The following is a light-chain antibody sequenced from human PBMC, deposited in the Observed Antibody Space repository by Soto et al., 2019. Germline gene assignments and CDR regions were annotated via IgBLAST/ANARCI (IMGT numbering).Light chain of an antibody. CDR3: QQYGSSLWT. Sequence: ENGLTKSPGTLSLSQGERATLSCRASQSVSSSYLAWYQQKPGQAPRLLIYGASSRATGIPDRFSGSGSGTDFTLTISRLEPEDFAVYYCQQYGSSLWTFGQGTKVDIK. V-gene: IGKV3-20*01. J-gene: IGKJ1*01. CDR2: GAS. CDR1: QSVSSSY.